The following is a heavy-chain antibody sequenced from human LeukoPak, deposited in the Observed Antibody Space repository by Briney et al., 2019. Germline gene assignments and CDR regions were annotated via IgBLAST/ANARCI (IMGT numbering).Heavy chain of an antibody. V-gene: IGHV3-74*03. CDR1: GFTLSDHW. CDR3: VKGGHKLDIQTTHYYYGLDV. D-gene: IGHD4-17*01. J-gene: IGHJ6*02. Sequence: PGGSLRLSCVASGFTLSDHWMYWVRQGPGRGLAHVSRIESDASRTTYADSVKGRFTISRDDAKNTMYLQMNSLRGEDTAVYYCVKGGHKLDIQTTHYYYGLDVWGQGTTVAVPS. CDR2: IESDASRT.